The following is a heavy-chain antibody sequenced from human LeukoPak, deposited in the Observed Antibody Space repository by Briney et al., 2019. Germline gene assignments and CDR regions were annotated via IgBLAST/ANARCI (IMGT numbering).Heavy chain of an antibody. D-gene: IGHD3-10*01. V-gene: IGHV1-18*01. CDR1: GYTFTNYA. CDR3: ARGGSRSRRGDDAFDI. J-gene: IGHJ3*02. Sequence: ASVKVSCKASGYTFTNYAMNWVRQAPGQGLEWMGWISAYNGNTELAQKFQGRVTLATDAATSTAYVELRSLTSDDTAVYFCARGGSRSRRGDDAFDIWGQGTMVTVSS. CDR2: ISAYNGNT.